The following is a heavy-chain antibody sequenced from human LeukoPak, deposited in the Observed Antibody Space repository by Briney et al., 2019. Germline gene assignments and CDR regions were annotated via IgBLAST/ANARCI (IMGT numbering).Heavy chain of an antibody. Sequence: NPSETLSLTCTVSGGSISSGVYFWTWLRQHPRKGLEWIGYIFYSGSTYYNPSLKGRLIISVDTSKNQISLKLSSVTAADTAVYYCARAVGGSYDYVWGSSRPNYFDYWGQGALVTVS. J-gene: IGHJ4*02. D-gene: IGHD3-16*02. V-gene: IGHV4-31*03. CDR2: IFYSGST. CDR3: ARAVGGSYDYVWGSSRPNYFDY. CDR1: GGSISSGVYF.